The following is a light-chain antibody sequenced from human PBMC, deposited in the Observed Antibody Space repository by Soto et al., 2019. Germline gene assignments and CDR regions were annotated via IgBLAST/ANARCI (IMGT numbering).Light chain of an antibody. CDR3: QSYDNNLSGSI. CDR2: DNT. V-gene: IGLV2-8*01. J-gene: IGLJ7*01. Sequence: QSALTQPPSASGSPGQSVTISCTGTSSDVGAYIFVSWYQQHPGKAPKLLIHDNTNRPSGVPDRFSASLSGTSASLAITGLQAEDEADYYCQSYDNNLSGSIFGGGTQLTVL. CDR1: SSDVGAYIF.